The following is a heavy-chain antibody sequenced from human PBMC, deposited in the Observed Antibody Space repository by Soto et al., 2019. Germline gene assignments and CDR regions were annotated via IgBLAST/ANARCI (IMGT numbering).Heavy chain of an antibody. CDR1: GVTISTYY. CDR3: ARDVGYHYDGSPSGQFDF. J-gene: IGHJ4*02. V-gene: IGHV4-59*12. D-gene: IGHD3-22*01. Sequence: PSETLSLTCAVSGVTISTYYWSWIRQPPGKGLEWIGEIYHSGSTNYNPSLKSRVTISVDKSKNQFSLKLSSVTAADTAVYYCARDVGYHYDGSPSGQFDFWGQGTLVTVSS. CDR2: IYHSGST.